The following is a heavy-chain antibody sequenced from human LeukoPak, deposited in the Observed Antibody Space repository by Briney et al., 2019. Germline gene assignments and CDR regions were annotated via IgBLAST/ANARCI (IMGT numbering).Heavy chain of an antibody. Sequence: ASVKVSCKASGYTFTSYGISWVRQAPGQGLGWMGWISAYNGNTNYAQKLQGRVTMTTDTSTSTAYMELRSLRSDDTAVYYCARDLRVTKASGYWGQGTLVTVSS. CDR1: GYTFTSYG. CDR2: ISAYNGNT. V-gene: IGHV1-18*01. D-gene: IGHD4-11*01. J-gene: IGHJ4*02. CDR3: ARDLRVTKASGY.